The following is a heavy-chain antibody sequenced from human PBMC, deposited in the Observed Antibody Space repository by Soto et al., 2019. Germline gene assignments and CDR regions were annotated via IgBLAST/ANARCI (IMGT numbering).Heavy chain of an antibody. Sequence: GESLNISCKGSGYSFTSYWIGLVRQMPGKGLEWMGIIYPGDSDTRYSPSFQGQVTISADKSISTAYLQWSSLKASDTAMYYCAIFYYDSSRYSNFLYLRDGTLV. D-gene: IGHD3-22*01. CDR3: AIFYYDSSRYSNFLY. CDR2: IYPGDSDT. V-gene: IGHV5-51*01. CDR1: GYSFTSYW. J-gene: IGHJ4*01.